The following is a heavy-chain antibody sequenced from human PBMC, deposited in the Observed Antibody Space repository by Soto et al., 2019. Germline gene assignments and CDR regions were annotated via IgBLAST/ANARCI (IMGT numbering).Heavy chain of an antibody. D-gene: IGHD2-21*02. CDR1: GYTFTSYA. V-gene: IGHV1-3*05. J-gene: IGHJ4*02. CDR3: ARSIVVVTALDY. CDR2: INAGNGNT. Sequence: QVQLVQSGAEEKKPGASVKVSCKASGYTFTSYAMHWVRQAPGQRLEWMGWINAGNGNTKYSQKSQGXVPKPRXXSVSTAYMELSSLRSEDTAVYYCARSIVVVTALDYWGQGTLVTVSS.